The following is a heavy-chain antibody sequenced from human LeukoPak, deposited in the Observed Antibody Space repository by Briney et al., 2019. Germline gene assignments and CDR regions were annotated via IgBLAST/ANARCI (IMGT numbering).Heavy chain of an antibody. CDR1: GGSISSYY. J-gene: IGHJ3*02. CDR2: IYYSGST. V-gene: IGHV4-59*01. Sequence: SETLSLTCTVSGGSISSYYWSWIRPPPGKGLEWMGYIYYSGSTNYNPSLKSRVTISVDTSKNQFSLKLSSVTAANTAVYYGARDPTGWQQPSGAFDIRGQGKMVAVSS. CDR3: ARDPTGWQQPSGAFDI. D-gene: IGHD4-23*01.